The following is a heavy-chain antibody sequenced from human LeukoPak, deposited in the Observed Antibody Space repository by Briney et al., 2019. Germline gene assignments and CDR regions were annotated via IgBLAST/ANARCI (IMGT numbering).Heavy chain of an antibody. D-gene: IGHD4-17*01. CDR1: GFTFSSYA. CDR2: ISGSGGST. CDR3: ARLSAGDYGMGY. J-gene: IGHJ4*02. V-gene: IGHV3-23*01. Sequence: PGESLRLSCAASGFTFSSYAMSWVRQAPGKGLEWVSAISGSGGSTYYADSVKGRFTIPRDNSKNTLYLQMNSLRAEDTAIYYCARLSAGDYGMGYWGQGTLVTVSS.